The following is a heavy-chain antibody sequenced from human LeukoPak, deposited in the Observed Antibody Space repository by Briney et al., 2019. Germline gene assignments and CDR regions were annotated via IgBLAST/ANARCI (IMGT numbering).Heavy chain of an antibody. J-gene: IGHJ6*02. CDR3: ARVASTSPHFYGMDV. Sequence: QPGGSLRLSCAASGFTFSNYMMHWVRQAPGKGLVWVSRIKSDGITITYADSVKGRFTISRDKSKNTVYLQMNSLSAEDTAIYYCARVASTSPHFYGMDVWGQGTTVTVSS. V-gene: IGHV3-74*01. CDR1: GFTFSNYM. CDR2: IKSDGITI.